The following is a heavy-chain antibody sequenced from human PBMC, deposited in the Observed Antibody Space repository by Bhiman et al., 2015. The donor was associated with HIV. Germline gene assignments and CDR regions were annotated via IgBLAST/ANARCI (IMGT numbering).Heavy chain of an antibody. D-gene: IGHD5-18*01. CDR3: VRGYTYGNRLLGFDY. CDR1: GFTFSTYN. Sequence: EVQLVESGGGLVKPGGSLRLSCAASGFTFSTYNMNWVRQAPGKGLEWVSLISSTSTYIFYADSVKGRFTISRDNAKNSLYLQMNSLRAEDTAVYYCVRGYTYGNRLLGFDYWAWEPWSPSPQ. CDR2: ISSTSTYI. J-gene: IGHJ4*02. V-gene: IGHV3-21*01.